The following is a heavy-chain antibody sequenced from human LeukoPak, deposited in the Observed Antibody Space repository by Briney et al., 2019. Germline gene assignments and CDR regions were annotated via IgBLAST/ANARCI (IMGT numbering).Heavy chain of an antibody. CDR1: GFTFSSYG. D-gene: IGHD3-16*01. Sequence: GGSLRLSCPASGFTFSSYGMNGVRQAPGKGLGWFSYIRSSGSTTYYADSVKGRFTISRDNAKDSLYLQMNSLRAEDTAVYYCVRVGNSLNYFDCWGQGTLVTVSS. V-gene: IGHV3-48*04. J-gene: IGHJ4*02. CDR3: VRVGNSLNYFDC. CDR2: IRSSGSTT.